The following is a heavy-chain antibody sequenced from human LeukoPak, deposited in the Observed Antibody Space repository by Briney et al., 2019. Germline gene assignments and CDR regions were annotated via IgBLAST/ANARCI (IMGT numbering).Heavy chain of an antibody. CDR1: GGSISSYY. D-gene: IGHD6-19*01. CDR2: IYYSGST. J-gene: IGHJ4*02. CDR3: AREGGGYSSGWYKGYFDY. Sequence: PSETLSLTCTVSGGSISSYYWSWIRQPPGKGLEWIGYIYYSGSTNYNPSLKSRVTISVDTSKNQFSLKLSSVTAADTAVYYCAREGGGYSSGWYKGYFDYWGQGTLVTVSS. V-gene: IGHV4-59*01.